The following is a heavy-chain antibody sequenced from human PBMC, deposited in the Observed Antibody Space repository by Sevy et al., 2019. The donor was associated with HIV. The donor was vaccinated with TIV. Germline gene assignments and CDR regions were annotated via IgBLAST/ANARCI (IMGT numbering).Heavy chain of an antibody. J-gene: IGHJ3*02. D-gene: IGHD2-15*01. CDR2: INPNSGST. CDR3: ARVFPYCSGGSCYSPYDAFDI. Sequence: ASVKFSCKASGYTFTGHYMHWVRQAPGQGLEWMGWINPNSGSTDYAQKFQGRVTLTRDTSISTAYLELSRLTSDDTAVYYWARVFPYCSGGSCYSPYDAFDIWGQGTMVTVSS. CDR1: GYTFTGHY. V-gene: IGHV1-2*02.